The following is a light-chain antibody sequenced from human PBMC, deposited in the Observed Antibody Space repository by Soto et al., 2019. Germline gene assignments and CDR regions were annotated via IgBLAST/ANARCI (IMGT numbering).Light chain of an antibody. V-gene: IGKV1-5*03. J-gene: IGKJ1*01. CDR1: QSISSW. CDR2: KES. Sequence: DIQMTQSPSTLSASVGDRVTITCRASQSISSWLDWYQQKPGKAPKLLIYKESSLESGVPSRFSGSGSGTEFTLTISSLQPDDFATYYCQQFHSFSPTFGQGTKVEIK. CDR3: QQFHSFSPT.